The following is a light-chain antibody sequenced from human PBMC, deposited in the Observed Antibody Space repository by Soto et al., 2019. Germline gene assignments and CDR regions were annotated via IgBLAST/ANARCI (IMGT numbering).Light chain of an antibody. CDR1: QSVSSN. CDR3: QQYNNWPWT. CDR2: GAS. Sequence: EIVMTQSPATLSVSPGERATLSCRASQSVSSNLAWYQQKPGQATRLLIYGASTRATGIPARFSGSGSGTEFTLTISSLQSEHFAVYHCQQYNNWPWTFGQGTKVEIK. J-gene: IGKJ1*01. V-gene: IGKV3-15*01.